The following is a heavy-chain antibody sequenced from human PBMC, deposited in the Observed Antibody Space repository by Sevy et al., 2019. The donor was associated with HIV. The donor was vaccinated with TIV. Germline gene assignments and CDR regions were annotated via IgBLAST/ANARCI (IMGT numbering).Heavy chain of an antibody. V-gene: IGHV4-39*02. D-gene: IGHD6-13*01. CDR2: IYYSGST. CDR1: GDSISNNDYY. J-gene: IGHJ4*02. Sequence: SETLSLTCTVSGDSISNNDYYWAWIRQPPGKGLDWIGSIYYSGSTYYTPSLKSRVTISVDTSKNQFSLKLRSVTAADTPVYYCAREGPRIAQFDYWGQGTLVTVSS. CDR3: AREGPRIAQFDY.